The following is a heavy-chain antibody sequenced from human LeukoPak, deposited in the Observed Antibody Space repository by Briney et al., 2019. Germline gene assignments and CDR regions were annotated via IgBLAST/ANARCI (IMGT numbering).Heavy chain of an antibody. CDR2: IYTSGST. Sequence: SETLSLTCTVSGGSISSYYWSWIRQPAGKGLEWIGRIYTSGSTNYNPSLKSRVTMSVDTSKNQLSLKLSSVTAADTAVYYCARDLLPYDAFDIWGQGTMVTVSS. CDR1: GGSISSYY. J-gene: IGHJ3*02. CDR3: ARDLLPYDAFDI. V-gene: IGHV4-4*07.